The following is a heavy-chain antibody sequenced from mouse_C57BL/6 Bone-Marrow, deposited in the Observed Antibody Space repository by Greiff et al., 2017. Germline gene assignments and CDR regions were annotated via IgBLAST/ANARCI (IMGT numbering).Heavy chain of an antibody. Sequence: EVKVVESGGGLVQPGGSLKLSCAASGFTFSDYYMYWVRQTPEKRLEWVAYISNGGGSTYYPDTVKGRFTISRDNAKNTLYLQMSRLKSEDTAMYYCAGRGLHPFGMDYWGQGTSGTVAS. CDR1: GFTFSDYY. CDR2: ISNGGGST. D-gene: IGHD2-2*01. CDR3: AGRGLHPFGMDY. J-gene: IGHJ4*01. V-gene: IGHV5-12*01.